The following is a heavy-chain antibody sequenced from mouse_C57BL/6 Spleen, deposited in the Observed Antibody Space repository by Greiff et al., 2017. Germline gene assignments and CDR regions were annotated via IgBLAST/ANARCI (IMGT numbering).Heavy chain of an antibody. CDR2: IDPANGNT. CDR1: GFNIKNTY. J-gene: IGHJ4*01. D-gene: IGHD2-3*01. CDR3: ARGIYDGYYDAMDY. Sequence: EVQGVESVAELVRPGASVKLSCTASGFNIKNTYMHWVKQRPEQGLEWIGRIDPANGNTKYAPKFQGKATITADTSSNTAYLQLSSLTSEDTAIYYCARGIYDGYYDAMDYWGQGTSVTVSS. V-gene: IGHV14-3*01.